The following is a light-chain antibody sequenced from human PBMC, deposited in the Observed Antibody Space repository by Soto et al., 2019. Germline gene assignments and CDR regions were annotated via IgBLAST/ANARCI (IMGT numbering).Light chain of an antibody. CDR2: YDS. CDR1: NAGGKS. J-gene: IGLJ2*01. V-gene: IGLV3-21*01. CDR3: QVWDSSSDHVV. Sequence: SYELTQPPSVSVAPGKTATIACGGNNAGGKSVHWYQKKPGQAPVLVIYYDSDRPSGIPERFSGSNSGNTATLTISRVEAGDEAEYYCQVWDSSSDHVVFGGGTKLTVL.